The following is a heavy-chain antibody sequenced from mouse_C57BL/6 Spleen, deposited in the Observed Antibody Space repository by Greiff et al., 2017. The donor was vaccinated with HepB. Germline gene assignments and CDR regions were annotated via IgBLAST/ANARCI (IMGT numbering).Heavy chain of an antibody. Sequence: EVQLQQSGPELVKPGASVKIPCKASGYTFTDYNMDWVKQSHGKSLEWIGDINPNNGGTTYNQKFKGKATLTVDKSSSTAYMELRSLTSEDTAVYYCARSGYGLDYWGQGTTLTVSS. J-gene: IGHJ2*01. D-gene: IGHD1-1*02. CDR2: INPNNGGT. CDR3: ARSGYGLDY. CDR1: GYTFTDYN. V-gene: IGHV1-18*01.